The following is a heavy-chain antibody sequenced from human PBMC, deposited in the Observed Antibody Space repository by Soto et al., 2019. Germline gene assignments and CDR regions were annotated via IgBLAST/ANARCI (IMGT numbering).Heavy chain of an antibody. V-gene: IGHV4-30-4*01. CDR3: AREVVRGIYYYYYGMDV. J-gene: IGHJ6*02. CDR1: GGSISSGDYY. CDR2: IYYSGST. D-gene: IGHD3-10*01. Sequence: PSETLSLTCTVSGGSISSGDYYWSWIRQPPGEGLEWIGYIYYSGSTYYNPSLKSRVTISVDTSKNQFSLKLSSVTAADTAVYYCAREVVRGIYYYYYGMDVWGQGTTVTVSS.